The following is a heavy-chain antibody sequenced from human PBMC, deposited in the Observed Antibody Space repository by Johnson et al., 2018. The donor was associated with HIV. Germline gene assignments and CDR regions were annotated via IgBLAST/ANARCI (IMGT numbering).Heavy chain of an antibody. J-gene: IGHJ3*02. CDR2: ISYDGSNQ. V-gene: IGHV3-30*03. CDR3: ARVRGGRENAFDI. D-gene: IGHD1-26*01. Sequence: QVQLVESGGGVVQPGRSLRLSCDASGFTFRSYAMHWVRQAPGKGLEWVGVISYDGSNQYYADSVKGRFTISRDNSKNTMSLQMNSPRVEDTAVYYCARVRGGRENAFDIWGQGTMVTVSS. CDR1: GFTFRSYA.